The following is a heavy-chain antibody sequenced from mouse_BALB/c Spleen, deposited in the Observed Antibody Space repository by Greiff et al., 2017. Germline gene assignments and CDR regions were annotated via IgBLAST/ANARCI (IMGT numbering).Heavy chain of an antibody. CDR3: ARIGNWEDAMDY. J-gene: IGHJ4*01. CDR2: IWSGGST. Sequence: QVQLKESGPGLVQPSQSLSITCTVSGFSLTSYGVHWVRQSPGKGLEWLGVIWSGGSTDYNAAFISRLSISKDNSKSQVFFIMNSLQANDTAIYYCARIGNWEDAMDYWGQGTSVTVSS. V-gene: IGHV2-2*02. D-gene: IGHD4-1*01. CDR1: GFSLTSYG.